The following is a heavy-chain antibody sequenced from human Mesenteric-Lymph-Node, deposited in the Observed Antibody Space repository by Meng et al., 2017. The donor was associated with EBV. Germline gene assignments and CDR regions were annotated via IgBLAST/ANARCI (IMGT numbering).Heavy chain of an antibody. CDR3: ARDQGVASAIDY. CDR2: VRPYNGYT. Sequence: VQLMQSRSEVKEPGASVNVSCRASGYTFSKSDISWVRQAPGQGLEWVVRVRPYNGYTHYAEKFQGRVTMATDTSTSTAYMELRSLRSDDTAMYYCARDQGVASAIDYWGQGTLVTVSS. D-gene: IGHD3-3*01. J-gene: IGHJ4*02. CDR1: GYTFSKSD. V-gene: IGHV1-18*01.